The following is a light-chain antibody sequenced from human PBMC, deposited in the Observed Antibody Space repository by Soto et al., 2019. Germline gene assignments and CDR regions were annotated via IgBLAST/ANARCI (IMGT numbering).Light chain of an antibody. V-gene: IGKV3-15*01. CDR2: GAS. Sequence: EIVMTQSPATLSVSPGERATLSCRASQRVSSNLAWYQQKPGQAPRLLIYGASARATGFPVRFSGSGSGTEFTLTISSLQSEDFALYFCQQYNNWPSTFGQGTKLEIK. CDR1: QRVSSN. J-gene: IGKJ2*02. CDR3: QQYNNWPST.